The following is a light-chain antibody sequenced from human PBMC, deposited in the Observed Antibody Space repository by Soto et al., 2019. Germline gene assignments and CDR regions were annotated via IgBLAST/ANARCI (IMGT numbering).Light chain of an antibody. V-gene: IGLV1-51*01. CDR2: DNN. Sequence: QSVLTQPPSVSAGPGQKVTISCSGSSFNIGNNYVSWYQQLPGTAPKLLIYDNNKRPSGIPDRFSGSKSGTSATLGITGLQTGDEADYYCGTWDSSLSAGFYVFGTGTKVTVL. CDR1: SFNIGNNY. J-gene: IGLJ1*01. CDR3: GTWDSSLSAGFYV.